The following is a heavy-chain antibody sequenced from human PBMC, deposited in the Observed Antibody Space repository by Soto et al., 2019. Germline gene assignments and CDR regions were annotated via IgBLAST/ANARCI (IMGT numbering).Heavy chain of an antibody. CDR2: IKSETDGGTT. D-gene: IGHD3-16*02. CDR1: GFPFSNAW. V-gene: IGHV3-15*01. Sequence: EVQLVESGGGLVKPGGSLRLSCAASGFPFSNAWMSWVRQAPGEGLEWVARIKSETDGGTTDYAAPVEGRFTISRDDSKNTLDLQMNNLKTEDTAVYYCTTYDHIWGNSRLRWAYWGQGALVTVSS. J-gene: IGHJ4*02. CDR3: TTYDHIWGNSRLRWAY.